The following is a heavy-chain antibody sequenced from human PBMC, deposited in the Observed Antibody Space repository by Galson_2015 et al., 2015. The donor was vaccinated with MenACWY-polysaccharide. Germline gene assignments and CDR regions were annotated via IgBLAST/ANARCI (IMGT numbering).Heavy chain of an antibody. V-gene: IGHV3-33*08. CDR1: GFTFSSYD. CDR3: LYYDFRSGHSPRNY. D-gene: IGHD3/OR15-3a*01. Sequence: SLRLSCAASGFTFSSYDMHWVRQAPGKGLEWVAVINCDGSSKNYADSVKGRFTISRDNSKNTLYLQMNRLRAEDTAVYYCLYYDFRSGHSPRNYRAQGTLVTVSS. CDR2: INCDGSSK. J-gene: IGHJ4*02.